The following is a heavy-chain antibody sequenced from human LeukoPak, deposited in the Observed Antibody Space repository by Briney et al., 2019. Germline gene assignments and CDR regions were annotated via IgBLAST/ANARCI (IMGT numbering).Heavy chain of an antibody. D-gene: IGHD3-22*01. CDR2: IYYSGST. V-gene: IGHV4-39*01. CDR1: GGSISSSSYY. CDR3: ARPGGGDSSGYFDY. Sequence: KPSETLSLTRTVSGGSISSSSYYWGWIRQPPGKGLEWIGSIYYSGSTYYNPSLKSRVTISVDTSKSQFSLKLSSVTAADTAVYYCARPGGGDSSGYFDYWGQGTLVTVSS. J-gene: IGHJ4*02.